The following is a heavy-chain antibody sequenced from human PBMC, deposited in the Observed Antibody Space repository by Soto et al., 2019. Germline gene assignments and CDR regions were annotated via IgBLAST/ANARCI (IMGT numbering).Heavy chain of an antibody. CDR3: TRGPRPISTGTGAY. CDR1: EFIFKMYW. Sequence: GGSLRLSCAASEFIFKMYWMHWVRQSPGKGLVWISRIYNDGTYSDYADSVRGRFTISRDNVNDTLYLQMNNLRAEDAGLYYCTRGPRPISTGTGAYWGQGTQVTVSS. V-gene: IGHV3-74*01. D-gene: IGHD3-10*01. J-gene: IGHJ4*02. CDR2: IYNDGTYS.